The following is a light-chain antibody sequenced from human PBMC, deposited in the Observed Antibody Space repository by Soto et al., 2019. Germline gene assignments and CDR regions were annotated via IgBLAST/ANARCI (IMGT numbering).Light chain of an antibody. CDR2: GAS. CDR1: QSVSSH. CDR3: QHYGGSPPIT. J-gene: IGKJ5*01. Sequence: EIVLSQSPATLSLSPGERATLSCRASQSVSSHLAWYQHKPGQAPRLLIYGASTRASGIPARFSGSGSETDFTLTISRLEPEDFAVYYCQHYGGSPPITFGQGTRLEIK. V-gene: IGKV3-20*01.